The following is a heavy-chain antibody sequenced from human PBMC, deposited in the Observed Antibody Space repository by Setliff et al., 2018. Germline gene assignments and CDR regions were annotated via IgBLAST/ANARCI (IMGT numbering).Heavy chain of an antibody. CDR3: ATGSLVAAGTGH. D-gene: IGHD6-13*01. V-gene: IGHV7-4-1*02. CDR2: INTRTGNP. Sequence: GASVKVSCKASGYSFTGYYIHWVRQAPGQGLEWMGYINTRTGNPMYAQGFTGRFVFSLDPSVSTAYLQISSLKAEDTALYYCATGSLVAAGTGHWGQGTLVTVSS. CDR1: GYSFTGYY. J-gene: IGHJ4*02.